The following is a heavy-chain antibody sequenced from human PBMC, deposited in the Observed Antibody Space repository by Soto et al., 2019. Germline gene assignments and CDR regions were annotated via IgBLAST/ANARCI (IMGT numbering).Heavy chain of an antibody. D-gene: IGHD2-15*01. CDR1: GGSISSSSYY. V-gene: IGHV4-39*01. J-gene: IGHJ6*02. Sequence: QLQESGPGLVKPSETLSLTCTVSGGSISSSSYYWGWIRQPPGKGLEWIGSIYYSGSTYYNPSLKSRVTISVDTSKNQFSLKLSSVTAADTAVYYCARHIDCSGGSCYYGGAVDVWGQGTTVTVSS. CDR3: ARHIDCSGGSCYYGGAVDV. CDR2: IYYSGST.